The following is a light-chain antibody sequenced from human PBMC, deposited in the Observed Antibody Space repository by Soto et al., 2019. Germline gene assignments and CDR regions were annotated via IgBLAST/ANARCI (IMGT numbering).Light chain of an antibody. J-gene: IGLJ2*01. Sequence: QSVLTQSPSASASLGASVKLTCTLSSGHSNYAIAWHQQQSEKGPRYLMKLNSDGSHSKGDGIPDHFSGSSSGAERYLTISSRQSEDEADYYCQTWGSGTVVFGGGTQLTVL. CDR3: QTWGSGTVV. CDR1: SGHSNYA. V-gene: IGLV4-69*01. CDR2: LNSDGSH.